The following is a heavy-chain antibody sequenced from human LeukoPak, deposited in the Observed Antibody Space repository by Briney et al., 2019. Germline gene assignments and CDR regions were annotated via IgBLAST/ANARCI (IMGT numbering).Heavy chain of an antibody. V-gene: IGHV2-70*11. CDR1: GFSLSTSGMC. CDR2: IDWDDDK. CDR3: ARIPYYDKNRDVVGY. D-gene: IGHD3-9*01. Sequence: SGPTLVNPTQTLTLTCTFSGFSLSTSGMCVSWIRQPPGKALEWLARIDWDDDKYYRTSLKSRLTISKDTSKNQVVLTMTNMDPVDTATYYCARIPYYDKNRDVVGYWGQGTLVTVSS. J-gene: IGHJ4*02.